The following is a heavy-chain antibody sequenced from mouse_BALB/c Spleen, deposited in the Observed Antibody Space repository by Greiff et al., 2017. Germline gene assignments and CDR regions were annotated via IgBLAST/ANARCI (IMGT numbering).Heavy chain of an antibody. CDR3: ARGGYDSYPG. J-gene: IGHJ3*01. CDR1: GFSLSTSGMG. D-gene: IGHD2-14*01. Sequence: QVTLKVSGPGILQPSQTLSLTCSFSGFSLSTSGMGVSWIRQPSGKGLEWLAHIYWDDDKRYNPSLKSRLTISKDTSSNQVFLKITSVDTADTATYYGARGGYDSYPGWGQGTLVTVSA. CDR2: IYWDDDK. V-gene: IGHV8-12*01.